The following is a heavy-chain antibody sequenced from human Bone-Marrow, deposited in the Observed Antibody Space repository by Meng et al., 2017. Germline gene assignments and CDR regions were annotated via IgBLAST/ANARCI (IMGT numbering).Heavy chain of an antibody. J-gene: IGHJ4*02. D-gene: IGHD1-1*01. CDR3: ARLEGG. CDR1: GYNFLGQW. V-gene: IGHV1-2*07. CDR2: ISPHNGNT. Sequence: ASVKVSCKASGYNFLGQWLYWIRQAPGQGLEWIGWISPHNGNTKYADKFLGRVTVTRDTSTTTVYMEMRSLTYDDTAVYYCARLEGGWGQGTLVTGSS.